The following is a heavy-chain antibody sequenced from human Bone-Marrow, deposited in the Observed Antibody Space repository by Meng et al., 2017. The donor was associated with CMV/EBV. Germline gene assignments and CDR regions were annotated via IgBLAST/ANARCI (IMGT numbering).Heavy chain of an antibody. Sequence: CAASGLTFDDYGMSWVRQVPGKGLEWVSGIIWNGAGTSYADSVRGRFTISRDNAKNSLYLQMNSLRAEDTALYYCARDRGSSEYYLDYWGQGTLVTVSS. J-gene: IGHJ4*02. V-gene: IGHV3-20*04. CDR3: ARDRGSSEYYLDY. CDR1: GLTFDDYG. CDR2: IIWNGAGT. D-gene: IGHD1-26*01.